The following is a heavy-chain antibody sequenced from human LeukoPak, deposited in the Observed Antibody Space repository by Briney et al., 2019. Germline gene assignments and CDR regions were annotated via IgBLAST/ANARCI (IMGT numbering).Heavy chain of an antibody. Sequence: ASVKVSCKASGGTFSSYAISWVRQAPGQGLEWMGWISGYNGNTKYAQKLQGRVTMTTDTSTSTAYMELRSLRSDDTAVYYCARWAQPYHYYYMDVWGKGTTVTISS. CDR2: ISGYNGNT. V-gene: IGHV1-18*01. CDR1: GGTFSSYA. CDR3: ARWAQPYHYYYMDV. J-gene: IGHJ6*03.